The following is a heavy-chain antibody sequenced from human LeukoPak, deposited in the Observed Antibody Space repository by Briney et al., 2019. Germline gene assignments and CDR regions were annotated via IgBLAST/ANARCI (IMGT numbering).Heavy chain of an antibody. D-gene: IGHD5-24*01. V-gene: IGHV3-7*01. CDR3: ARDRAYKAFDY. CDR2: ITPNGSEK. CDR1: GFTFITSW. Sequence: GGSLRLSCSASGFTFITSWMNWVRQAPGKGLEWVASITPNGSEKYYVDSVRGRFTISRDDDKNSVYLQMNGLRAEDTAVYYCARDRAYKAFDYWGQGNLVSVSS. J-gene: IGHJ4*02.